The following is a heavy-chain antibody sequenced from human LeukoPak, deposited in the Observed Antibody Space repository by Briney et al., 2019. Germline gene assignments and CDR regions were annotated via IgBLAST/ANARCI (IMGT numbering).Heavy chain of an antibody. CDR3: ARDLRGAVADI. J-gene: IGHJ1*01. Sequence: ASVKVSCKTSGYSFNVFYMNWVRLVPGQGLEWMGWINPNTGSAIYAPKFRDRVTMTRDTSINTAYMELSGLTSGDTAIYYCARDLRGAVADIWGQGTLVTASS. D-gene: IGHD6-19*01. V-gene: IGHV1-2*02. CDR1: GYSFNVFY. CDR2: INPNTGSA.